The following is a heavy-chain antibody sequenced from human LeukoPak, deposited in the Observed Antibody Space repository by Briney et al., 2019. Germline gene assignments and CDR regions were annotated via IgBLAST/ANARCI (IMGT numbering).Heavy chain of an antibody. CDR2: INHSGST. CDR1: GGSFSGYY. V-gene: IGHV4-34*01. J-gene: IGHJ1*01. D-gene: IGHD6-19*01. Sequence: SSETLSLTCAVYGGSFSGYYWSWIRQPPGKGLEWIGEINHSGSTNYNPSLKSRVTISVDTSKNQFSLKLSSVTAADTAVYYCARHPPPIAVAGTGAEYFQHWGQGTLVTVSS. CDR3: ARHPPPIAVAGTGAEYFQH.